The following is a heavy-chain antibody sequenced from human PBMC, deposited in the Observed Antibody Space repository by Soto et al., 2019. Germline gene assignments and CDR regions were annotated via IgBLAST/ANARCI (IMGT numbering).Heavy chain of an antibody. Sequence: EVQLLESGGDLVQPGGSLRPSCAASGFTFSSHAMSWVRQASGKGLEWVSVISGSGVITYYADSVKGRFTISRDNSKNTLYLQMNSLSPEDTAVYYCAKTPSNWNYEKYFHHWGQGTLVTVS. CDR1: GFTFSSHA. CDR3: AKTPSNWNYEKYFHH. CDR2: ISGSGVIT. D-gene: IGHD1-7*01. J-gene: IGHJ1*01. V-gene: IGHV3-23*01.